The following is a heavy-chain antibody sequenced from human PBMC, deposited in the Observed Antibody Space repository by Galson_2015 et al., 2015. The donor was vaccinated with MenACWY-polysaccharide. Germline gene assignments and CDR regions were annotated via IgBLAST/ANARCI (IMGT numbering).Heavy chain of an antibody. V-gene: IGHV1-69*13. CDR2: IIPLFGTK. J-gene: IGHJ6*02. CDR1: GGSFSSYG. Sequence: VKVSCKASGGSFSSYGISWVRQAPGQGLEWMGGIIPLFGTKTYAQKFQGRVTITADQSTSTVYMELSSLRSEDTAVYFCARVRASSPPYYYYGMNLWGQGATDTVSS. CDR3: ARVRASSPPYYYYGMNL.